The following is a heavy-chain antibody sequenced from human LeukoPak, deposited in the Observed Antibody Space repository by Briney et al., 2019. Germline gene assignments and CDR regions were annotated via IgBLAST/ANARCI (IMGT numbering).Heavy chain of an antibody. CDR1: CYTFTSYC. J-gene: IGHJ5*02. CDR3: ATETLWLGELFYLS. Sequence: ASAKVSCKAFCYTFTSYCISWVLQPPGQGLEWMGGIIAYNGSTNYAQTLKRRVTITTDTSTSTASMELRSLRSEDTAVYYCATETLWLGELFYLSWGQGTLVTVSS. CDR2: IIAYNGST. D-gene: IGHD3-10*01. V-gene: IGHV1-18*01.